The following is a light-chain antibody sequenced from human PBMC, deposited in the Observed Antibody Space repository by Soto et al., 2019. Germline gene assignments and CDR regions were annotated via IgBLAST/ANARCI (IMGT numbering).Light chain of an antibody. V-gene: IGKV3-15*01. CDR2: DVS. CDR1: QGVTTH. CDR3: QQYNNWPFS. J-gene: IGKJ5*01. Sequence: EIVMTQSPATLSVTPGERATLSCRAGQGVTTHFAWYQQKSGQSPRLLIYDVSIRATGVPARFSATGSETDFTLTISGLQSEDSAVYFCQQYNNWPFSFGQGTRLEIK.